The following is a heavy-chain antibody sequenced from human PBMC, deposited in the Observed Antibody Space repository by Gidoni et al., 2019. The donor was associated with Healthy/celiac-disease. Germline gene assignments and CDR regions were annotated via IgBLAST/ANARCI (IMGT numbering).Heavy chain of an antibody. Sequence: EVQLVESGGGLVQPGGSLRLSCAASGFTFSSYSMAWVRQAPGKGLELVSYISSSSSTIYYADSVKGRFTSSRDNAKNSLYLQMNSLRDEDTAVYYCARDGPGDSGYDLGLVRYYYYYMDVWGKGTTVTVSS. CDR1: GFTFSSYS. V-gene: IGHV3-48*02. J-gene: IGHJ6*03. CDR3: ARDGPGDSGYDLGLVRYYYYYMDV. CDR2: ISSSSSTI. D-gene: IGHD5-12*01.